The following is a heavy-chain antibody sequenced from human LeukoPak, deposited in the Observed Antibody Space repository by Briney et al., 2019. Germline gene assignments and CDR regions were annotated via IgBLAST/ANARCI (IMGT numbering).Heavy chain of an antibody. CDR2: INAGNGNT. CDR3: ASRRPRPHYDSSELDC. CDR1: GYTFTSYA. J-gene: IGHJ4*02. Sequence: ASVKVSCKASGYTFTSYAMHWVRQAPGQRLEWMGWINAGNGNTKYSQKFQGRVTITRDTSASTAYMELSSLRSEDTAVYYCASRRPRPHYDSSELDCWGQGTLVTVSS. V-gene: IGHV1-3*01. D-gene: IGHD3-22*01.